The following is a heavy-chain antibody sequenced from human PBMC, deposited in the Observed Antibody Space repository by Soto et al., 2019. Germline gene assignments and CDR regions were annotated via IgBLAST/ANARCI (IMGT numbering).Heavy chain of an antibody. J-gene: IGHJ4*02. Sequence: ASVKVSFKASGYTFTSYGISWARQAPGQGLEWMGWISAYNGNTNYAQKLQGRVTMTTDTSTSTAYMELRSLRSDDTAVYYCARSGPGSVVVAATPLSYWGQGTLVTVSS. D-gene: IGHD2-15*01. CDR2: ISAYNGNT. CDR1: GYTFTSYG. V-gene: IGHV1-18*01. CDR3: ARSGPGSVVVAATPLSY.